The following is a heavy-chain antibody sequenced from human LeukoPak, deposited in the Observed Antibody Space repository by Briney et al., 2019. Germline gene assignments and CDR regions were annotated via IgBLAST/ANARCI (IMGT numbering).Heavy chain of an antibody. CDR2: ISAYNGNT. D-gene: IGHD5-12*01. V-gene: IGHV1-18*01. CDR3: ARDITQRYSGYERSVNFDY. Sequence: ASVKVSCKASGYTFTSYGISWVRQAPGQGLEWMGWISAYNGNTNYAQKLQGRVAMTTDTSTSTAYMELRSLRSDDTAVYYCARDITQRYSGYERSVNFDYWGQGTLVTVSS. CDR1: GYTFTSYG. J-gene: IGHJ4*02.